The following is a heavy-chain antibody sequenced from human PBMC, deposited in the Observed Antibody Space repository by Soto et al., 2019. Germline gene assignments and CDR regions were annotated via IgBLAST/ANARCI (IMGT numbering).Heavy chain of an antibody. CDR1: GGSFSGYY. D-gene: IGHD6-19*01. Sequence: QVQLQQWGAGLLKPSETLSLTCAVYGGSFSGYYWSWIRQPPGKGLEWIGEINHSGSTNSNPSLRSRVTITVDTSKNQFSLKLSSVTAADTAVYYCARGPLPVFRRVRLGREPDFDYWGQGTLVTVSS. CDR3: ARGPLPVFRRVRLGREPDFDY. CDR2: INHSGST. J-gene: IGHJ4*02. V-gene: IGHV4-34*01.